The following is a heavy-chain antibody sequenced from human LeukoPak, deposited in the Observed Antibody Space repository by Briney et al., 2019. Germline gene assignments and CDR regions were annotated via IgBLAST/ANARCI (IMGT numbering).Heavy chain of an antibody. Sequence: GGSLRLSCAASGFTFSSCSMNWVRQAPGKGLEWVSYISSSGSSIYYADSVKGRFTMSRDNAKNSLYLQMNSLSAEDTAVYYCTRPRTGTTDYWGQGTLVTVSS. V-gene: IGHV3-21*01. D-gene: IGHD1-7*01. CDR3: TRPRTGTTDY. CDR1: GFTFSSCS. CDR2: ISSSGSSI. J-gene: IGHJ4*02.